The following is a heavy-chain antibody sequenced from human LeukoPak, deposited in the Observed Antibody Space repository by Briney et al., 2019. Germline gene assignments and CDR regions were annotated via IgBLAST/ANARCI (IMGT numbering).Heavy chain of an antibody. V-gene: IGHV3-7*01. J-gene: IGHJ3*02. CDR1: GFTFSSYW. D-gene: IGHD5-12*01. Sequence: PGGSLRLSCAASGFTFSSYWMSWVRQAPGKGLEWVANIKQDGSEKYYADSVKGRFTISRDNSKNTLYLQMNSLRAEDTAVYYCARGATGYDSDAIDIWGQGTMVIVSS. CDR3: ARGATGYDSDAIDI. CDR2: IKQDGSEK.